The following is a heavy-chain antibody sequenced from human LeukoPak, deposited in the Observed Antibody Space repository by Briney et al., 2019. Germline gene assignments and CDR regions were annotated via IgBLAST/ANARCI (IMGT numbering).Heavy chain of an antibody. J-gene: IGHJ4*02. D-gene: IGHD2-15*01. CDR1: GFTFSNAW. V-gene: IGHV3-7*01. CDR3: ARDYRGYRAPYYFDY. CDR2: IKQDGSEK. Sequence: AGGSLRLXCAASGFTFSNAWMSWVRQAPGKGLEWVANIKQDGSEKYYVDSVKGRFTISRDNAKNSLYLQMNSLRAEDTAVYYCARDYRGYRAPYYFDYWGQGTLVTVSS.